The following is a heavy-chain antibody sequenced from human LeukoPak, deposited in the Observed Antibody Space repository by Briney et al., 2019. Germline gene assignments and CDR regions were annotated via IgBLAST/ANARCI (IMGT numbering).Heavy chain of an antibody. V-gene: IGHV1-69*13. CDR2: IIPIFGTA. D-gene: IGHD2-2*01. CDR1: GGTFSSYA. CDR3: ARDSEGYCSSTSCYLEGGFDY. Sequence: SVKVSCKASGGTFSSYAISWVRQAPGQGLEWMGGIIPIFGTANYAQKFQGRVTITADESTSTVYMELSSLRSEDTAVYYCARDSEGYCSSTSCYLEGGFDYWGQGTLVTVSS. J-gene: IGHJ4*02.